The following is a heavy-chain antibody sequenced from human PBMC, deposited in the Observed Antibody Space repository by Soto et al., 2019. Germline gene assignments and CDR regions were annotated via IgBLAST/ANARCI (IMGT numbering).Heavy chain of an antibody. CDR2: IIPILGIA. CDR3: ARDDVYGLTHYYYYGIDV. D-gene: IGHD3-10*01. CDR1: GGTFSSYT. V-gene: IGHV1-69*08. Sequence: QVQLVQSGAEVKKPGSSVKVSCKASGGTFSSYTISWVRQAPGQGLEWMGRIIPILGIANYAQKFQGRVTITADKSTSTAYMDLSSLRSEDTPVYYCARDDVYGLTHYYYYGIDVCCQGTTVTVSS. J-gene: IGHJ6*02.